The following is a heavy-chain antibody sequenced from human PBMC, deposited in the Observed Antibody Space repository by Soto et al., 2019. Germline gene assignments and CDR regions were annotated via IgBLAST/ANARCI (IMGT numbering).Heavy chain of an antibody. CDR3: ARGWYSSSSSLNY. CDR2: INHSGST. CDR1: GGSFSGYY. J-gene: IGHJ4*02. Sequence: SETLSLTCAVYGGSFSGYYWSWIRQPPGKGLEWIGEINHSGSTNYNPSLKSRVTISVDTPKNQFSLKLSSVTAADTAVYYCARGWYSSSSSLNYWGQGTLVTVSS. V-gene: IGHV4-34*01. D-gene: IGHD6-6*01.